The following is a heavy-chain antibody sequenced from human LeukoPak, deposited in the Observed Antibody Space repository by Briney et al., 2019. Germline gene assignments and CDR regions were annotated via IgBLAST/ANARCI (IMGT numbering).Heavy chain of an antibody. CDR1: EFTFSTYA. CDR2: ISANGGST. D-gene: IGHD1-7*01. CDR3: AKDRTRDAFDI. V-gene: IGHV3-64*04. Sequence: GGSLRLSCSASEFTFSTYAMHWVRQAPGKGLEYVSVISANGGSTYYANSVKGRFTISRDNSKNTLYLQMNSLRAEDTAVYYCAKDRTRDAFDIWGQGTMVTVSS. J-gene: IGHJ3*02.